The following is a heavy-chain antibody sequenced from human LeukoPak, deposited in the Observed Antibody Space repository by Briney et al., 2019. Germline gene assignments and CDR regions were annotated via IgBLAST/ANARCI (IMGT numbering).Heavy chain of an antibody. CDR1: GFNFWGTG. V-gene: IGHV3-23*01. CDR3: AKDVFHWAFDV. CDR2: IGGGGSDT. J-gene: IGHJ3*01. D-gene: IGHD1-1*01. Sequence: GALRLSCAVSGFNFWGTGMSWVRPAPEKGLEWVAAIGGGGSDTKYTDSVMGRFTISRDISKNTLYLHMNSLRAEDTAVYFCAKDVFHWAFDVWGQGTLVTVSS.